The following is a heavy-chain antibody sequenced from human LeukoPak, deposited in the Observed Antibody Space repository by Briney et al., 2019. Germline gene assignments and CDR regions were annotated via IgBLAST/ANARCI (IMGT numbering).Heavy chain of an antibody. CDR2: ISSSSSYI. CDR1: GFTFSSYS. Sequence: SGASLRLSCAASGFTFSSYSMNWVRQAPGKGLEWVSSISSSSSYIYYADSVKGRFTISRDSAKNSLYLQMNSLRAEDTAVYYCARNGEIDYWGQGTLVTVSS. D-gene: IGHD3-10*01. V-gene: IGHV3-21*01. CDR3: ARNGEIDY. J-gene: IGHJ4*02.